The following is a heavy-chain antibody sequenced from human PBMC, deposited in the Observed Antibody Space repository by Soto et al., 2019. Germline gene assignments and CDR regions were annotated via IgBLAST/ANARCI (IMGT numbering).Heavy chain of an antibody. J-gene: IGHJ4*02. Sequence: EVQLLESGGGLVQPGGSLRLSCAASGFTFSSYAMSWVRQAPGKGLECVSAISGSGGSTYYAASVKGRFTISRDNSNKTLYLQMNSLRAEDTAVYYCAYSSTPFDSWGQGPLVTVSS. CDR3: AYSSTPFDS. D-gene: IGHD6-13*01. CDR1: GFTFSSYA. CDR2: ISGSGGST. V-gene: IGHV3-23*01.